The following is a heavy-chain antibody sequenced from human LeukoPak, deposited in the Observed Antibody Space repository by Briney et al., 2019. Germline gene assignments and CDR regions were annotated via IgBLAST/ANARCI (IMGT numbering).Heavy chain of an antibody. Sequence: SETRSLTCTVSGDSISSHYWSWIRQPPGKGLEWIGYIHYSVTTNYNPSLKSRIAISVDTSKNQFSLKLTSVTAADTAVYYCARLHYDTSGLYYYFDYWGQGTLVTVSS. D-gene: IGHD3-22*01. CDR3: ARLHYDTSGLYYYFDY. CDR1: GDSISSHY. V-gene: IGHV4-59*08. CDR2: IHYSVTT. J-gene: IGHJ4*02.